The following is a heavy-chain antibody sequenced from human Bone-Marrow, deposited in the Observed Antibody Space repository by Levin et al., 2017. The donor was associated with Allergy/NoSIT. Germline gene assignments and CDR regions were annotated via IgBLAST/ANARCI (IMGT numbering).Heavy chain of an antibody. D-gene: IGHD2-15*01. J-gene: IGHJ3*02. Sequence: GGSLRLSCAASGFTFSSYSMNWVRQAPGKGLEWVSSISSSSSYIYYADSVKGRFTISRDNAKNSLYLQMNSLRAEDTAVYYCARDRGYCSGGSCYSDAFDIWGQGTMVTVSS. CDR1: GFTFSSYS. CDR2: ISSSSSYI. CDR3: ARDRGYCSGGSCYSDAFDI. V-gene: IGHV3-21*01.